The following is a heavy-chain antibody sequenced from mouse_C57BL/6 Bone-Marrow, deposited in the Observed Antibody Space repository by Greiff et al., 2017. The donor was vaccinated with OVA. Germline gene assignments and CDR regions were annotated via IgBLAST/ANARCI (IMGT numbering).Heavy chain of an antibody. Sequence: QVQLKQPGAELVRPGSSVKLSCKASGYTFTSYWMHWVKQRPIQGLEWIGNIDPSDSETHYNQKFKDKATLTVDKSSSTAYMQLSSLTSEDSAVYYCAREKLTTAWYFDVWGTGTTVTVSS. CDR2: IDPSDSET. CDR1: GYTFTSYW. V-gene: IGHV1-52*01. D-gene: IGHD1-2*01. J-gene: IGHJ1*03. CDR3: AREKLTTAWYFDV.